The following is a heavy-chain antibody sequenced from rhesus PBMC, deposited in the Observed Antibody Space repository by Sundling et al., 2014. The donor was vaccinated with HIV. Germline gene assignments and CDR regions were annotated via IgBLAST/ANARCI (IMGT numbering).Heavy chain of an antibody. CDR1: GASISTYW. V-gene: IGHV4-80*01. CDR3: ARVVTPTYGLDS. D-gene: IGHD2-21*01. J-gene: IGHJ6*01. Sequence: QVQLQESGPGLVKPSETLSLTCTVSGASISTYWWSWFRQPPGKGLEWIGEINGNSGNTNYNPSLKSRVAISKDTSKNQFFLKIFSVTAADTAFYYCARVVTPTYGLDSWGQGVVVTVSP. CDR2: INGNSGNT.